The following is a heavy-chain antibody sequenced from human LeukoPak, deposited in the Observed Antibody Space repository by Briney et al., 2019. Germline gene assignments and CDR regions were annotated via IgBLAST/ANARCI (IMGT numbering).Heavy chain of an antibody. Sequence: SVKASCKASGGTFSSYAISWVRQAPGQGLEWMGGIIPIFGTANYAQKFQGRVTITADESTSTAYMELSSLRSEDTAVYYCARGSSSGWHTDYWGQGTLVSVSS. CDR1: GGTFSSYA. V-gene: IGHV1-69*13. J-gene: IGHJ4*02. CDR3: ARGSSSGWHTDY. CDR2: IIPIFGTA. D-gene: IGHD6-19*01.